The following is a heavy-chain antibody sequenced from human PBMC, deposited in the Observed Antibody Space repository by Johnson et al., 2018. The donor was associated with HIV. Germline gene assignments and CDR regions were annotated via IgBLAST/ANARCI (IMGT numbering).Heavy chain of an antibody. V-gene: IGHV3-20*04. Sequence: VQLVESGGGVVQPGGSLRLSCATSGFSFSSYGMYWVRQAPGKGLEWVSGINWNGGSTGYADSVKGRFTISRDNAKNTLYLQRNSLRAEYTAVYYFAKVQGSYAPPLDAFDIWGQGTMVTVSS. CDR1: GFSFSSYG. CDR3: AKVQGSYAPPLDAFDI. CDR2: INWNGGST. J-gene: IGHJ3*02. D-gene: IGHD1-26*01.